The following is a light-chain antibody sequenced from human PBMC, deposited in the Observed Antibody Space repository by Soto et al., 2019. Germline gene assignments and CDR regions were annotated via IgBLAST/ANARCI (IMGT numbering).Light chain of an antibody. J-gene: IGKJ2*01. Sequence: DIQMTQSPSSLSASAGDRVTITCRASQSISTFLNWYQQKPGKAPRLLIYDVSRLLSGVPSRFSGSGSGTDFTLTIASLQPEDFSTYYCQQSDTTPFTFGQGTKLEIK. CDR3: QQSDTTPFT. CDR2: DVS. V-gene: IGKV1-39*01. CDR1: QSISTF.